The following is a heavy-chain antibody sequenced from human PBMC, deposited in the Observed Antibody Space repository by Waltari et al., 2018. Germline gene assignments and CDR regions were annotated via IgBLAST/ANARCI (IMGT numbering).Heavy chain of an antibody. Sequence: EVQLLESGGGLVQPGGSLRLSCAASGFTFSSYAMSWVRQAPGKGLEWVSAISGSGGSTYYADSVKGRFTISRDNSKNTLYLQMNSLRAEDTAVYYCAKDRHAWDFWSGYQYYFDYWGQGTLVTVSS. J-gene: IGHJ4*02. CDR1: GFTFSSYA. CDR3: AKDRHAWDFWSGYQYYFDY. CDR2: ISGSGGST. V-gene: IGHV3-23*01. D-gene: IGHD3-3*01.